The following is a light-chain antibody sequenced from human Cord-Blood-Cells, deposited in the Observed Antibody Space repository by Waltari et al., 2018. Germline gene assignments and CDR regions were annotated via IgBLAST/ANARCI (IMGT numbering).Light chain of an antibody. CDR3: QQYYSYPPT. CDR1: QGISSY. V-gene: IGKV1-8*01. J-gene: IGKJ1*01. Sequence: AIRITQSPSSSSAHTGHRVSITCRASQGISSYLAWYQQKPGKAPKLLIYAASTLQSGVPSRFSGSGSGTDFTLTISCLQSEDFATYYCQQYYSYPPTFGQGTKVEIK. CDR2: AAS.